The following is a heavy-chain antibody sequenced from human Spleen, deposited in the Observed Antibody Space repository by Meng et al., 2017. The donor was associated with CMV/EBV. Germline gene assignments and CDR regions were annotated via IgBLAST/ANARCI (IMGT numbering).Heavy chain of an antibody. D-gene: IGHD3-10*01. J-gene: IGHJ4*02. CDR1: GFTFSDYY. V-gene: IGHV3-11*01. Sequence: SGFTFSDYYMSWIRQAPGKGLEWVSYISSSGSTIYYADSVKGRFTISRDNAKNSLYLQMNSLRAEDTAVYYCARANYGSGSFSYDYWGQGTLVTVSS. CDR3: ARANYGSGSFSYDY. CDR2: ISSSGSTI.